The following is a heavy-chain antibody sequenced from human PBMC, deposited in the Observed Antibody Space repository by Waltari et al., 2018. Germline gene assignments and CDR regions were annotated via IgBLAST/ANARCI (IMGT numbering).Heavy chain of an antibody. CDR3: ARDRVAAAGSDY. V-gene: IGHV3-21*01. CDR2: ISSSSSYI. CDR1: GFTFSSYS. D-gene: IGHD6-13*01. Sequence: EVQLVESGGGLVKPGGSLRLSCAASGFTFSSYSMNWVRQAPGKGLEGVSSISSSSSYIYYADSVKGRFTISRDNAKNSLYLQMNSLRAEDTAVYYCARDRVAAAGSDYWGQGTLVTVSS. J-gene: IGHJ4*02.